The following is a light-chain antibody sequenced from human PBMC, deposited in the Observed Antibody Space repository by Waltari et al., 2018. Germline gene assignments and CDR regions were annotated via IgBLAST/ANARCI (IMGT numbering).Light chain of an antibody. CDR3: QSYDSSPSGVV. CDR1: SSTIGAGYD. J-gene: IGLJ2*01. CDR2: GNT. V-gene: IGLV1-40*01. Sequence: QSVLTQPPSMSGAPGQRVTISCTGSSSTIGAGYDVHWYQQLPGAAPKLLLYGNTYRPSGVPDRFSGSKSGTSASLAITGLQAEDEADYYCQSYDSSPSGVVFGGGTKLTVL.